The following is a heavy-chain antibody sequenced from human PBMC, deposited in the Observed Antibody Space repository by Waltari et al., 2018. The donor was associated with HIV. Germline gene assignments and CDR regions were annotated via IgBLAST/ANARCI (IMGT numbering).Heavy chain of an antibody. CDR3: ARAPYDSGNEYYFDH. V-gene: IGHV3-7*03. J-gene: IGHJ4*02. CDR1: GFTFSNHW. D-gene: IGHD3-10*01. Sequence: LVESGGGLVQPGGSLRLSCAASGFTFSNHWMSWVRQAPGKGLEWVANIKRDGSEKYYVDSVKGRFTISRDTAKNSLSLQMNSLRAEDTAVYYCARAPYDSGNEYYFDHWGLGTLVTVSS. CDR2: IKRDGSEK.